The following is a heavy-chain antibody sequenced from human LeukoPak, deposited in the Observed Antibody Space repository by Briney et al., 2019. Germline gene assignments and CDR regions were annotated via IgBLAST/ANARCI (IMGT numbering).Heavy chain of an antibody. V-gene: IGHV3-30*04. Sequence: PGRSLRLSCAASGFTFSSYAMHWVRQAPGKGLEWVAVISYDGSNKYYADSVKGRFTISRDNSKNTLYLQMNSLRAEDTAVYYCARYHSYAFFDYWGQGTLVTVSS. J-gene: IGHJ4*02. CDR1: GFTFSSYA. CDR3: ARYHSYAFFDY. CDR2: ISYDGSNK. D-gene: IGHD5-18*01.